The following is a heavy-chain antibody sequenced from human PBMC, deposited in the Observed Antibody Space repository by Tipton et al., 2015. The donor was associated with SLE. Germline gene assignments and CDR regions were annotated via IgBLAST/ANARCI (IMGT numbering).Heavy chain of an antibody. V-gene: IGHV4-59*01. CDR3: ASSEEYSSDWSYFHS. Sequence: TLSLTCTVSGGSISSYYWSWIRQPAGKGLEWIGYIYYGGSTRYNPSLESRVTMSRDTSKNQIFLKLTSVTAADTALYFCASSEEYSSDWSYFHSWGQGALVTVSS. J-gene: IGHJ4*02. CDR2: IYYGGST. CDR1: GGSISSYY. D-gene: IGHD6-19*01.